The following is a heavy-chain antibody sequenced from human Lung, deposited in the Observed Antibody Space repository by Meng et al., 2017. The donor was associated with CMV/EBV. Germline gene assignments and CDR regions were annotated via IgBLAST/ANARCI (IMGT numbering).Heavy chain of an antibody. CDR1: GGTFSSYA. Sequence: SVKVSCKASGGTFSSYAISWVRQAPGQGLEWIGGNIPIFGTANYSQKFEGRVTITTDDSTSTAYMELSSLRSEDTAVYYCARSIVVRGSLPRNKMDVWGQGXTVTVSS. J-gene: IGHJ6*02. V-gene: IGHV1-69*05. D-gene: IGHD3-10*01. CDR3: ARSIVVRGSLPRNKMDV. CDR2: NIPIFGTA.